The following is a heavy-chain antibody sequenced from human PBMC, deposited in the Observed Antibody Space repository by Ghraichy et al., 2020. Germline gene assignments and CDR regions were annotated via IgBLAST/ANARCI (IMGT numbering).Heavy chain of an antibody. V-gene: IGHV3-48*02. Sequence: GGSLRLSCAASGFTFSSYSMNWVRQAPGKGLEWVSYISSSSTIYYADSVKGRFTISRDNAKNSLYLQMNSLRDEDTAVYYCARVHDFWSGYPFDYWGQGTLVTVSS. CDR2: ISSSSTI. CDR3: ARVHDFWSGYPFDY. J-gene: IGHJ4*02. D-gene: IGHD3-3*01. CDR1: GFTFSSYS.